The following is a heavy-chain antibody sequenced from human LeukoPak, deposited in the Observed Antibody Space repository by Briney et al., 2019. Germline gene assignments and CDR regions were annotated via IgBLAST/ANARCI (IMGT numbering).Heavy chain of an antibody. CDR2: IYYSGST. J-gene: IGHJ4*02. Sequence: PSETLSLTCTVSGGSISSGGYYWSWIRQHPGKGLEWIGYIYYSGSTYYNPSLKGRVTISVDTSKNQFSLKLSSVTAADTAVYYCVRTRWLQFACFDYWGQGTLVTVSS. CDR1: GGSISSGGYY. D-gene: IGHD5-24*01. V-gene: IGHV4-31*03. CDR3: VRTRWLQFACFDY.